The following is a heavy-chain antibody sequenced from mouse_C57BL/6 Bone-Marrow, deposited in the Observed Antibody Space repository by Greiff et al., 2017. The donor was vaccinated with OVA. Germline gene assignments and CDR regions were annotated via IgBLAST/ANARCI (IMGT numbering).Heavy chain of an antibody. CDR2: ISYDGSN. CDR3: ARGSRRFDY. CDR1: GYSITSGYY. Sequence: ESGPGLVKPSQSLSLTCSVTGYSITSGYYWNWIRQFPGNKLEWMGYISYDGSNNYNPSLKNRISITRDTSKNQFFLKLNSVTTEDTATYYCARGSRRFDYWGKGTTLTVSS. J-gene: IGHJ2*01. V-gene: IGHV3-6*01.